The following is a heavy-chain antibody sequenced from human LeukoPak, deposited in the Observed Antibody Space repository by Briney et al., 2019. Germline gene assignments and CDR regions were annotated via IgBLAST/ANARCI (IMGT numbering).Heavy chain of an antibody. D-gene: IGHD2-15*01. J-gene: IGHJ4*02. V-gene: IGHV4-34*01. CDR3: ARAGGYCSGGSCYYWYFDY. Sequence: SETLSLTCAVYGGSFSGYYRSWIRQPPGKGLEWIGEINHSGSTNYNPSLKSRVTISVDTSKDQFSLKLSSVTAADTAVYYCARAGGYCSGGSCYYWYFDYWGQGTLATVSS. CDR2: INHSGST. CDR1: GGSFSGYY.